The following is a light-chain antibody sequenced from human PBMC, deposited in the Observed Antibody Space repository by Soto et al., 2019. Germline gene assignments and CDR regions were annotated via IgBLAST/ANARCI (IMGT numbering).Light chain of an antibody. V-gene: IGLV2-14*01. CDR1: SRDVGGYNN. CDR3: SSYISSSTLVV. CDR2: DVS. Sequence: QSALTQPASVSGSPGQSITISCTGTSRDVGGYNNVSWYQQHPGKAPKLIIYDVSNRPSGVSNPYSESKSGNTASLTISGLQAEDDADYYCSSYISSSTLVVFGGGTKVTVL. J-gene: IGLJ2*01.